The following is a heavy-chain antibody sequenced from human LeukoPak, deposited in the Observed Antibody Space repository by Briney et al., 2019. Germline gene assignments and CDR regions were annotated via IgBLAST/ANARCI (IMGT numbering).Heavy chain of an antibody. D-gene: IGHD4-17*01. CDR3: ARDREAKDYGDYYFDY. CDR2: IRYDGSNK. J-gene: IGHJ4*02. CDR1: GFTFSSYG. V-gene: IGHV3-30*02. Sequence: GGSLRLFCAASGFTFSSYGMHWVSQAPTRGLEWVAIIRYDGSNKYYADYVKGRFTISRDNSKNTLYLQMNSLRAEDAAVYYCARDREAKDYGDYYFDYWGQGTLITVSS.